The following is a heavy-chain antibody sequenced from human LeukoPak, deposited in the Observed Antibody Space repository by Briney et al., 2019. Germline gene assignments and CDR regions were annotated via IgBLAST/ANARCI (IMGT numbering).Heavy chain of an antibody. CDR1: GYTFTSYD. Sequence: ASVKVSCKASGYTFTSYDINWVRQATGQGLEWMGWMNPNSGNTGYAQKFQGRVTMTRNTSISTAYMELSSLRSEDTAVYYCASGLDKSYIVVVPAAIGTLDYWGQGTLVTVSS. D-gene: IGHD2-2*01. J-gene: IGHJ4*02. CDR2: MNPNSGNT. V-gene: IGHV1-8*01. CDR3: ASGLDKSYIVVVPAAIGTLDY.